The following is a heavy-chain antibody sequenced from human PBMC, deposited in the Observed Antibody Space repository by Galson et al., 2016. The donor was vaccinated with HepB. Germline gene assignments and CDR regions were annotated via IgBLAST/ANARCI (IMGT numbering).Heavy chain of an antibody. D-gene: IGHD4-17*01. J-gene: IGHJ6*02. Sequence: LRLSCAASGFTFSSCWMTWVRQAPGEGLEWVANIKQDGSEKYYVDSVKGRFTISRDNAKNSLYLQMNSLRAEDTAVYYCAREGLSDYGDYKYYYYALDVWGQGTTVTVSS. CDR1: GFTFSSCW. V-gene: IGHV3-7*01. CDR3: AREGLSDYGDYKYYYYALDV. CDR2: IKQDGSEK.